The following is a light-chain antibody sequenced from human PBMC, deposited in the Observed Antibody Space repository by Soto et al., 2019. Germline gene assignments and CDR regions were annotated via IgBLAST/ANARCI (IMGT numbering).Light chain of an antibody. CDR3: QQYSHLIT. CDR2: DAS. Sequence: DIQMTQSPSSLSASVGDRGTITFQASQDISNYLNWYQQKLGKAPKLLIYDASNLETGVPSRFSGSGSGTDFTFTISSLQPEDIATYYCQQYSHLITFGQGTRLEIK. V-gene: IGKV1-33*01. J-gene: IGKJ5*01. CDR1: QDISNY.